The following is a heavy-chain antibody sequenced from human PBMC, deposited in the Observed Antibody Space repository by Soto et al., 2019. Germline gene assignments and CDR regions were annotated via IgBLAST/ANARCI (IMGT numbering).Heavy chain of an antibody. Sequence: GGSLRLSCAASGFTFSSYAMHWVRQAPGKGLEWVAVISYDGSNKYYADSVKGRFTISRDNSKNTLYLQMNSLGAEDTAVYYCARYIRGPTVYYFDFWGPGVLVTVSS. V-gene: IGHV3-30-3*01. CDR2: ISYDGSNK. CDR1: GFTFSSYA. D-gene: IGHD1-1*01. J-gene: IGHJ4*02. CDR3: ARYIRGPTVYYFDF.